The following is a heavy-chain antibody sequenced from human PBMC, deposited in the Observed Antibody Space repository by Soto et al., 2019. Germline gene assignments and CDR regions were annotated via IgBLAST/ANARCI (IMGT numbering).Heavy chain of an antibody. V-gene: IGHV3-21*01. CDR2: ISSSSSYI. Sequence: PGGSLRLSCAASGFTFSSYSMNWVRQAPGKGLEWVSSISSSSSYIYYADSVKGRFTISRDNAKNSLYLQMNSLRAEDTAVYYCARVGSTSGDYYFDYWGQGTLVTVSS. J-gene: IGHJ4*02. CDR1: GFTFSSYS. D-gene: IGHD2-2*01. CDR3: ARVGSTSGDYYFDY.